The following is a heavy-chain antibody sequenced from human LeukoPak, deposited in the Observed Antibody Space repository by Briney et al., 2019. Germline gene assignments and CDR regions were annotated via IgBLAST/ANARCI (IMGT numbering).Heavy chain of an antibody. CDR1: GYTFTSYG. CDR2: ISTYNGNT. CDR3: ARDLIVGYCSGGSCHPSGY. V-gene: IGHV1-18*01. Sequence: ASVKVSCKASGYTFTSYGISWVRQAPGQGLEWMGWISTYNGNTNYAQKLQGRVTMTTDTSTSTAYMELRSLRSDDTAVYYCARDLIVGYCSGGSCHPSGYWGQGTLVTVSS. J-gene: IGHJ4*02. D-gene: IGHD2-15*01.